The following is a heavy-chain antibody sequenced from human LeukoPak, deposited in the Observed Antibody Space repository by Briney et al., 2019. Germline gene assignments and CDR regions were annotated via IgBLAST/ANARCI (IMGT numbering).Heavy chain of an antibody. J-gene: IGHJ4*02. Sequence: GGSLRLSCAASGFTFSSYSMNWVRQAPGKGLEWVSYISSSSSTIYYADSVKGRFTISRDNAKNSLYLQMNSLRAEDTAVYYCARAFSSGSGSYWGQGTLVTVSS. CDR1: GFTFSSYS. CDR3: ARAFSSGSGSY. V-gene: IGHV3-48*01. CDR2: ISSSSSTI. D-gene: IGHD3-22*01.